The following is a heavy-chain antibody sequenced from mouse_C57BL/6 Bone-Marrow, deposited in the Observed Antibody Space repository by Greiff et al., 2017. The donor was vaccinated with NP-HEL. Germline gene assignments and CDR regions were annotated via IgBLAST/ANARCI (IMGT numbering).Heavy chain of an antibody. CDR3: ARDYGYFDV. CDR2: IRNKANGYTT. V-gene: IGHV7-3*01. J-gene: IGHJ1*03. Sequence: DVKLQESGGGLVQPGGSLSLSCAASGFTFTDYYMSWVRQPPGKALEWLGFIRNKANGYTTEYSASVKGRFTISRDNSQSILYLQMNALRAEDSATYYCARDYGYFDVWGTGTTVTVSS. CDR1: GFTFTDYY.